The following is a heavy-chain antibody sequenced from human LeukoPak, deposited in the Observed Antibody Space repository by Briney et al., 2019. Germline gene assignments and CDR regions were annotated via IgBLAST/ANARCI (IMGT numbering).Heavy chain of an antibody. CDR1: GFTFSSYA. Sequence: GGSLRLSCAASGFTFSSYAMSWVRQAPGKGLEWVSAISGSGGSTYYADSVKGRFTISRNNSKNTLYLQMNSLRAEDTAVYYCAKDLSSSWNNWFDPWGQGTLVTVSS. V-gene: IGHV3-23*01. D-gene: IGHD6-13*01. CDR3: AKDLSSSWNNWFDP. J-gene: IGHJ5*02. CDR2: ISGSGGST.